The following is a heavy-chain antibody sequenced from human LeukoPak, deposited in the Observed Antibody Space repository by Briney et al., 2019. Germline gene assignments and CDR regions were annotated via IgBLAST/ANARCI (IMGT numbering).Heavy chain of an antibody. J-gene: IGHJ6*02. Sequence: GGSLRLSCAASGFTFSSYAMSWVRQAPEKGLEWVSAISGSGGSTDYADSVKGRFTISRDNSKNTLYLQMNSLRAEDTAVYYCARGPVGRGSGSYRRYGMDVWGQGTTVTVSS. CDR1: GFTFSSYA. V-gene: IGHV3-23*01. CDR2: ISGSGGST. D-gene: IGHD3-10*01. CDR3: ARGPVGRGSGSYRRYGMDV.